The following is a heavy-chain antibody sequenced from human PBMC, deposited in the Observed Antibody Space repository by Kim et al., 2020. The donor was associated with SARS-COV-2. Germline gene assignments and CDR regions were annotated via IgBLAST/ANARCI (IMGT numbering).Heavy chain of an antibody. V-gene: IGHV4-34*01. J-gene: IGHJ4*02. D-gene: IGHD3-3*01. Sequence: YHPSLKSRVTISVDTSKNQFSLKLSSVTAADTAVYYCARKRSFWSGYYDYWGQGTLVTVSS. CDR3: ARKRSFWSGYYDY.